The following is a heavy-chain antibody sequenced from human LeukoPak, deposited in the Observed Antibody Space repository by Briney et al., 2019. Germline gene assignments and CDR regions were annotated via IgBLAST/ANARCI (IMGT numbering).Heavy chain of an antibody. CDR1: GGSISSSSYY. D-gene: IGHD6-13*01. V-gene: IGHV4-39*07. CDR2: IYYSGST. Sequence: SETLSLTCTVSGGSISSSSYYWGWIRQPPGKGLEWIGSIYYSGSTCYNPSLKSRVTISVDTSKNQFSLKLSSVTAADTAVYYCARALNSSSWSYYYYYYYMDVWGKGTTVTVSS. CDR3: ARALNSSSWSYYYYYYYMDV. J-gene: IGHJ6*03.